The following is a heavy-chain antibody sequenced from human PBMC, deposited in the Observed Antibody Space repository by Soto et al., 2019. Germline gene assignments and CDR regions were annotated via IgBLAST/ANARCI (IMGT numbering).Heavy chain of an antibody. D-gene: IGHD5-18*01. V-gene: IGHV4-34*01. Sequence: SETLSLTCAVYGGSFSGYYWSWIRQPPGKGLEWIGEINHSGSTNYNPSLKSRITISVDTSKNQFSLKLSSVTAADTAVYYCARALGGYRFGYYYYGIDVWGQGTTVTVSS. CDR1: GGSFSGYY. CDR3: ARALGGYRFGYYYYGIDV. J-gene: IGHJ6*02. CDR2: INHSGST.